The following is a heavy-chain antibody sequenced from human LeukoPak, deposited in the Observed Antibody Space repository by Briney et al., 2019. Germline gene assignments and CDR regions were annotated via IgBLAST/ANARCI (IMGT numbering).Heavy chain of an antibody. V-gene: IGHV3-20*04. Sequence: RPGGSLRLSCVASGFSFSSYGINWVRQAPGKGLEWVSRIHWNGGRTGYADSAKGRFTISRDNAKNSLYLQMNSLRVEDTAVYYCARRAGAYSHPYDYWGQGTLVTVSS. J-gene: IGHJ4*02. D-gene: IGHD4/OR15-4a*01. CDR3: ARRAGAYSHPYDY. CDR1: GFSFSSYG. CDR2: IHWNGGRT.